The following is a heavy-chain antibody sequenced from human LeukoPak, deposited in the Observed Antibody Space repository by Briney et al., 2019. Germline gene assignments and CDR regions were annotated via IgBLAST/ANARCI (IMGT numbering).Heavy chain of an antibody. CDR2: ISSSGSTI. CDR3: ARDREDIVVVVAAFSGAFDI. Sequence: GGSLRLSCAASGFTFSDYYMSWIRKAPGKGLEWGSYISSSGSTIYYADSVKGRFTISSDNAKNSLYLQMNSLRAEDTAVYYCARDREDIVVVVAAFSGAFDIWGQGTMVTVSS. J-gene: IGHJ3*02. CDR1: GFTFSDYY. V-gene: IGHV3-11*04. D-gene: IGHD2-15*01.